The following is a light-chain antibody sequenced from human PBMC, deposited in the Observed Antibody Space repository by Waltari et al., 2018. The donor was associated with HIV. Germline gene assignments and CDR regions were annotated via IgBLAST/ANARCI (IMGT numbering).Light chain of an antibody. CDR3: GTWDGSLGSGV. J-gene: IGLJ2*01. CDR2: ENN. CDR1: SANIGAGY. V-gene: IGLV1-51*01. Sequence: QSVLTQPPSVSGAPGQRVTISCPASSANIGAGYAVHWYQQLPGTAPKLLIYENNQRPSGIPDRFSGSKSGTSATLGVTGLQTGDEADYYCGTWDGSLGSGVFGGGTKLTVL.